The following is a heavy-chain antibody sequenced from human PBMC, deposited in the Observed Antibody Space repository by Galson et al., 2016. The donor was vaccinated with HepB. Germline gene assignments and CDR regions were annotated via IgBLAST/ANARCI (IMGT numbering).Heavy chain of an antibody. D-gene: IGHD5-18*01. V-gene: IGHV3-11*01. CDR3: ARKLRGYSSYLDV. Sequence: SLRLSCAASGFTFSAFAMHWIRQAPGKGLEWVSYISSSGSTIYYADSVKGRFTISRDNAKNSPYLQMDSLRAEDTAVYYWARKLRGYSSYLDVWGKGTTVTVSS. J-gene: IGHJ6*03. CDR1: GFTFSAFA. CDR2: ISSSGSTI.